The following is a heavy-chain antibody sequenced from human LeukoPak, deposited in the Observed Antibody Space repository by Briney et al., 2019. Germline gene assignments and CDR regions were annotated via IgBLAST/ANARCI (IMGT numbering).Heavy chain of an antibody. Sequence: SGGSLRLSCAASGFTFSSYWMSWVRQAPGKGLEWVANMKQDGSEKYYVDSVKGRFTISGDNAKNSLYLQMNSLRAEDTAVYYCARDLSGYDKGDYWGQGTLVTVSS. J-gene: IGHJ4*02. CDR1: GFTFSSYW. D-gene: IGHD5-12*01. CDR2: MKQDGSEK. CDR3: ARDLSGYDKGDY. V-gene: IGHV3-7*01.